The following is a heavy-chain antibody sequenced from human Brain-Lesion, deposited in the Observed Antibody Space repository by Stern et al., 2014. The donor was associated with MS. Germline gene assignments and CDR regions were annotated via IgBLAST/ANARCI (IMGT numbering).Heavy chain of an antibody. Sequence: VQLVESGGGVVQPGGSLRLSCAASGFSFFSYGLHWVRQAPGRGLDWVAVVSYDGRNKSYAHSVKGRFTISRDNSKNTLYLKMNSLRAEDTAVYYCARDQNTENYFGFWGRGTLVTVSS. CDR1: GFSFFSYG. D-gene: IGHD1-14*01. CDR3: ARDQNTENYFGF. J-gene: IGHJ4*02. CDR2: VSYDGRNK. V-gene: IGHV3-33*01.